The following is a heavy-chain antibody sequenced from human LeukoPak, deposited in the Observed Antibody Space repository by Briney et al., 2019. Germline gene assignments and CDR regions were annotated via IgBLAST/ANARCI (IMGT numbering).Heavy chain of an antibody. J-gene: IGHJ4*02. CDR1: GFTFSSYA. D-gene: IGHD3-9*01. V-gene: IGHV3-7*04. CDR2: IRKDGSET. Sequence: GGSLRLSCAASGFTFSSYAMSWVRQAPGKGLEWLANIRKDGSETFYVDSLKGRFTISRDNAKNSLYLQMNSLRDEDTAVYYCAGGSGWLIDYWGQGTLVTVSS. CDR3: AGGSGWLIDY.